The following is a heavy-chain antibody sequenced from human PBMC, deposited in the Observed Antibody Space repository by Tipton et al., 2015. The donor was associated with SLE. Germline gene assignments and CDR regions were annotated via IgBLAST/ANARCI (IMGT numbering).Heavy chain of an antibody. Sequence: SLRLSCAASGFTFSTHSMNWVRQAPGKGLECVSAISSSGTFIYYTDSVKGRFTVSRDNAQNSLYLQMNSLRAEDTAVYYCAREGDCISGTCSYPGASWGQGTLVTVSS. CDR3: AREGDCISGTCSYPGAS. CDR1: GFTFSTHS. D-gene: IGHD2-15*01. CDR2: ISSSGTFI. V-gene: IGHV3-21*03. J-gene: IGHJ4*02.